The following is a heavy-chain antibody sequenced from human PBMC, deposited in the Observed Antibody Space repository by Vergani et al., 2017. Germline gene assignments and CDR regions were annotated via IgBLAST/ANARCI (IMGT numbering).Heavy chain of an antibody. CDR2: IYYSGST. Sequence: QVQLQESGPGLVKPSETLSLTCTVSGGSISSYYWSWIRQPPGKGLEWIGDIYYSGSTNYNPSLKSRVTISVDTAKNQFSLKLSSVTAADTAVYYCARGHYYGSGSYYVRRVGPTLDYWGQGTLVTVSS. CDR1: GGSISSYY. D-gene: IGHD3-10*01. J-gene: IGHJ4*02. V-gene: IGHV4-59*01. CDR3: ARGHYYGSGSYYVRRVGPTLDY.